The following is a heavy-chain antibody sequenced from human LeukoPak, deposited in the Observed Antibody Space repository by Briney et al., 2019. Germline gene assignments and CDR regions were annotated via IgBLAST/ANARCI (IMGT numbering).Heavy chain of an antibody. Sequence: PSETLSLTCTVSGGSIKSNNYYWGWIRQPPGKGLVWIGSLYYSGSTFYNPSLKSRVTISVDTSKNQFSLKLSSVTAADTAVYYCTRRPYCSGGSCYGTGAWFDPWGQGTLVTVSS. CDR1: GGSIKSNNYY. CDR2: LYYSGST. CDR3: TRRPYCSGGSCYGTGAWFDP. J-gene: IGHJ5*02. V-gene: IGHV4-39*07. D-gene: IGHD2-15*01.